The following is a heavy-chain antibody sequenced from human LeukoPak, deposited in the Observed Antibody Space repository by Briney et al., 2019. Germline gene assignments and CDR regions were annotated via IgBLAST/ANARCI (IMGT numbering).Heavy chain of an antibody. CDR1: GFTFSDSY. J-gene: IGHJ5*01. V-gene: IGHV3-11*04. CDR2: ISGSGHDI. D-gene: IGHD6-6*01. CDR3: TRDPRHFDS. Sequence: GGSLRLSCAASGFTFSDSYMTWVRQAPGKGVEWVAYISGSGHDINYSDSVKGRFTISRDNAKSSLYLQMSSLRVEDTAVYYCTRDPRHFDSCGQGTLVTVSS.